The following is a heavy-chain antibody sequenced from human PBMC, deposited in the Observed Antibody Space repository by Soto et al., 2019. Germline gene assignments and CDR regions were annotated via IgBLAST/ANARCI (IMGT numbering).Heavy chain of an antibody. Sequence: ETLSLTCTVSGGSISSSSYYWGWIRQPPGKGLEWIGSIYYSGSTYYNPSLKSRVTISVDTSKNQFSLKLSSVTAADTAVYYCARRAYCSSTSCPRDYYYGMDVWGQGTTVTVSS. V-gene: IGHV4-39*01. D-gene: IGHD2-2*01. CDR3: ARRAYCSSTSCPRDYYYGMDV. J-gene: IGHJ6*02. CDR2: IYYSGST. CDR1: GGSISSSSYY.